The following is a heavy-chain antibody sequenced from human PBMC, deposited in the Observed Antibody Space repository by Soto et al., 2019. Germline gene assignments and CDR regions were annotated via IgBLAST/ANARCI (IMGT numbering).Heavy chain of an antibody. D-gene: IGHD4-17*01. CDR3: ARRRVSDVSLRYGPYDMDV. CDR1: GYTFTSYG. J-gene: IGHJ6*02. V-gene: IGHV1-18*04. CDR2: ISAYNGNT. Sequence: ASVKVSCKASGYTFTSYGISWVRQAPGQGLEWMGWISAYNGNTNYAQKLQGRVTMTTDTSTSTAYMELRSLRSDDTAMYYCARRRVSDVSLRYGPYDMDVWGQGTKVTVSS.